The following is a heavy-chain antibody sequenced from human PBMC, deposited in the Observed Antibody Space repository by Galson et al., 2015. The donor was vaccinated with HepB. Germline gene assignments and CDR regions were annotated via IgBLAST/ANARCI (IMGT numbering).Heavy chain of an antibody. CDR3: AKERNFWSGYYDVVFDY. J-gene: IGHJ4*02. D-gene: IGHD3-3*01. V-gene: IGHV3-23*01. Sequence: SLRLSCAASGFIFSGCAMSWVRQAPGKGLEWVSAISGGGGTTYYADSVKGRFTISRDSSKNTLYLQMNSLRAEDTAVYYCAKERNFWSGYYDVVFDYWGQGTLVTVSS. CDR1: GFIFSGCA. CDR2: ISGGGGTT.